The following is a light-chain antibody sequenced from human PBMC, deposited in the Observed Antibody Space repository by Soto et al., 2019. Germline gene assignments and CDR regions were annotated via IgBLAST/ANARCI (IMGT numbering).Light chain of an antibody. V-gene: IGKV1-9*01. CDR2: AAS. Sequence: DIQLTQSRCFLSASVLGIVRMTCRASQAINNSLAWYQQKPGEAPKLLIYAASTLQSGVPSSFSGSGSGTEFTLTISSLKPEDFATYYCQQLNSFTFGGGTKV. J-gene: IGKJ4*01. CDR3: QQLNSFT. CDR1: QAINNS.